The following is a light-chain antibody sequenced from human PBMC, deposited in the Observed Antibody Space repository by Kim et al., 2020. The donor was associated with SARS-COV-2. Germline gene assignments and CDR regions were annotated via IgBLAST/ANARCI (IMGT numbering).Light chain of an antibody. CDR2: DAS. Sequence: EIVMTQSPATLSVSPGERATLSCRASQSVSSNLAWYQQRPGQAPRLLIYDASTRATGIPARFSGSGSGTDFTLTISSLQSEDFAVYYCQHYDNWPPLFTFGPGTKVDIK. CDR3: QHYDNWPPLFT. CDR1: QSVSSN. V-gene: IGKV3-15*01. J-gene: IGKJ3*01.